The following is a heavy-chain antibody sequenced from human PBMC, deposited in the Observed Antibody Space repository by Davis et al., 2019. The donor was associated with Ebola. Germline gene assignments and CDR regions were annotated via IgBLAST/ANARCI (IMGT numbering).Heavy chain of an antibody. Sequence: SVKVSCKASGFTFTSSGMQWVRQARGQRLEWIGWIVVGSGNTNYAQKFQGRVTITADKSTSTAYMELSSLRSEDTAVYYCARDSQGLGKRWLQLPPDYWGQETLVTVSS. D-gene: IGHD5-24*01. CDR1: GFTFTSSG. CDR2: IVVGSGNT. J-gene: IGHJ4*02. V-gene: IGHV1-58*02. CDR3: ARDSQGLGKRWLQLPPDY.